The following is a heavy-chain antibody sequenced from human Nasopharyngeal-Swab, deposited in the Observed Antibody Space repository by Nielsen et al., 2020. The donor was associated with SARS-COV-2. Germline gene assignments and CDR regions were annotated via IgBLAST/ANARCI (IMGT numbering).Heavy chain of an antibody. J-gene: IGHJ3*02. CDR2: ISSSGSTI. Sequence: GESLKISCAASGFTFSDYYMSWIRQAPGKGLEWVSYISSSGSTIYYADSVKGRFTISRDNAKNSLYLQMNSLRAEDTAVYYCARVDQGGYCSSTSCYAFDIWGQGTMVTVSS. CDR1: GFTFSDYY. V-gene: IGHV3-11*04. D-gene: IGHD2-2*01. CDR3: ARVDQGGYCSSTSCYAFDI.